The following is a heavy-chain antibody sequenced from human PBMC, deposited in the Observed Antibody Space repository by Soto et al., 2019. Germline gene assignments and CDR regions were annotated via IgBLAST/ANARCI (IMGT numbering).Heavy chain of an antibody. CDR2: IYWDDDK. CDR1: GFSLTTSGVG. V-gene: IGHV2-5*02. D-gene: IGHD3-3*01. Sequence: QITLNESGPTQVKPRQTLTLTCTFPGFSLTTSGVGVGWIRQSPGKAPEWLALIYWDDDKRYSPSLKSRLTITKDPSKKQVVLTMADLDPADTATYYCAHRVLRTVFGLVTTTAIYFDFWGQGTPVAVSS. CDR3: AHRVLRTVFGLVTTTAIYFDF. J-gene: IGHJ4*02.